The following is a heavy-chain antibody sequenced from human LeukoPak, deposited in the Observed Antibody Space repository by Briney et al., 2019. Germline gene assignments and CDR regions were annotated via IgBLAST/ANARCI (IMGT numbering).Heavy chain of an antibody. D-gene: IGHD3-3*01. CDR1: GFTFSTYA. Sequence: GGSLRLSCTASGFTFSTYAMTWVRQAPGKGLEWISSMSGGSSYIYYEDSVRGRFTIARDNTKNSLFLVMNNLRTEDTAIYYCARDRPTGASRVFVVQWGQGTQVTVSS. V-gene: IGHV3-21*06. CDR2: MSGGSSYI. CDR3: ARDRPTGASRVFVVQ. J-gene: IGHJ4*02.